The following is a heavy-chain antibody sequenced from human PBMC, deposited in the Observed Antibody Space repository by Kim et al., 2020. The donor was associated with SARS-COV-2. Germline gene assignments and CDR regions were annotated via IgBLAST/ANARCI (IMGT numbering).Heavy chain of an antibody. J-gene: IGHJ4*02. D-gene: IGHD3-22*01. Sequence: GASLKISCKGSGYSFTSYWISWVRQMPGKGLEWMGRIDPSDSYTNYSPSFQGHVTISADKSISTAYLQWSSLKASDTAMYYCARRISYYDSSGYYYFDYWGQGTLVTVSS. CDR3: ARRISYYDSSGYYYFDY. CDR2: IDPSDSYT. V-gene: IGHV5-10-1*01. CDR1: GYSFTSYW.